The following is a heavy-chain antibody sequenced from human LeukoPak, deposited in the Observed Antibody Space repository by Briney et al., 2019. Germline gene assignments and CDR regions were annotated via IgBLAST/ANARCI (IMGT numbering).Heavy chain of an antibody. V-gene: IGHV4-34*01. CDR2: INHSGST. J-gene: IGHJ4*02. D-gene: IGHD3/OR15-3a*01. CDR3: VRDGQDWSVLN. Sequence: SETLSLTCAVYGGSFSGYYWSWIRQPPGKGLEWIGEINHSGSTNYNPSLKSRVTISVDTSKNQFSLKLSSVTAADTAVYYCVRDGQDWSVLNWGQGTLVTVSS. CDR1: GGSFSGYY.